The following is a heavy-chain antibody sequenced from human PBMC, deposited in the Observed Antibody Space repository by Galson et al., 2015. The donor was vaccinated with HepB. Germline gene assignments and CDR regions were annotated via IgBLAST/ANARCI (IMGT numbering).Heavy chain of an antibody. CDR2: VKEDGSEK. CDR1: GFTFSSYW. D-gene: IGHD3-10*01. J-gene: IGHJ4*02. V-gene: IGHV3-7*03. Sequence: SLRLSCAASGFTFSSYWLSWVRQAPGKGLECVANVKEDGSEKYFVDSVKGRFTIPRDNARNSLYLQMNSLRAEDTAVYYCARVRGDLYDPRTYYFDYWGQGTLVTVSS. CDR3: ARVRGDLYDPRTYYFDY.